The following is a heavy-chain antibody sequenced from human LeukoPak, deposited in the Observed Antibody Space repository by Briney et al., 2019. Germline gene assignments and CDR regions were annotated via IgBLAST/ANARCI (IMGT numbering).Heavy chain of an antibody. CDR3: ARVFWSGYYSPYYFDY. D-gene: IGHD3-3*01. CDR1: GFTFSSYS. CDR2: ISSSSSYI. Sequence: GGSLRLSCAASGFTFSSYSMNWVRQAPGKGLGWVSSISSSSSYIYYADSVKGRFTISRDNAKNSLYLQMNSLRAEDTAVYYCARVFWSGYYSPYYFDYWGQGTLVTVSS. J-gene: IGHJ4*02. V-gene: IGHV3-21*01.